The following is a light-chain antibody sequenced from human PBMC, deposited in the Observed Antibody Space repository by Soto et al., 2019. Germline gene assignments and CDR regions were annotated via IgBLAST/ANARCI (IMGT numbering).Light chain of an antibody. J-gene: IGLJ1*01. CDR2: DGN. Sequence: QSALTQPRSVSGSPGQSVTISCTGTSSDVGGYNYVSWYQQHPGKAPKVMIYDGNKRPSGVPDRFSGSKSGNTASLTISGLQAEDEADYYCCSYAGSYTEVFGTGTKLTVL. V-gene: IGLV2-11*01. CDR1: SSDVGGYNY. CDR3: CSYAGSYTEV.